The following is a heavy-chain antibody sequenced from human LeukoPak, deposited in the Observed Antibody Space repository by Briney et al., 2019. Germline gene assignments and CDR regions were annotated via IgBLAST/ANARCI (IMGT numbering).Heavy chain of an antibody. CDR1: GYTFISYG. CDR2: ISAYNGNT. J-gene: IGHJ6*02. D-gene: IGHD5-18*01. Sequence: ASVKVSCKASGYTFISYGLRWVRQAPGQWLEWMGWISAYNGNTNYAQKLQGRVTMTTDTSTSTAYMELRSLRSDDTAVYYCAREVSAMDYYYGMDVWGQGTTLTVSS. CDR3: AREVSAMDYYYGMDV. V-gene: IGHV1-18*01.